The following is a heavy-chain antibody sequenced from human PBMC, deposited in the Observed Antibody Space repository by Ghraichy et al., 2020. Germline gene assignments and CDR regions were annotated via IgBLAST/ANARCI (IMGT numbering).Heavy chain of an antibody. V-gene: IGHV4-34*01. CDR2: INHRGDT. CDR3: ARRAWYYHPVHYFDF. CDR1: GGPFDGYF. J-gene: IGHJ4*02. Sequence: SETLSLTCSMFGGPFDGYFWSWIRQPPGKRLQWIGEINHRGDTNYNPSLRSRVTLSVDSSKNQFSLMMTSVTAADTSLYYCARRAWYYHPVHYFDFWAQGALVTVSS. D-gene: IGHD3-10*01.